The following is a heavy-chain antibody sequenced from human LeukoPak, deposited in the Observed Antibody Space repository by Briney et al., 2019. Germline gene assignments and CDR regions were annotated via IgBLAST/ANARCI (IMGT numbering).Heavy chain of an antibody. V-gene: IGHV5-51*01. CDR1: GYSFTNYW. J-gene: IGHJ4*02. Sequence: GESLKISCKGSGYSFTNYWIGWVRQMPGKGLEWMGIIYPGDSDIRYSPSFQGQVTISADNSISTAYLQWSSLQASDTAMYYCARSPPRYTTSSGYYFDYWGQGTLVTVSS. CDR2: IYPGDSDI. CDR3: ARSPPRYTTSSGYYFDY. D-gene: IGHD6-6*01.